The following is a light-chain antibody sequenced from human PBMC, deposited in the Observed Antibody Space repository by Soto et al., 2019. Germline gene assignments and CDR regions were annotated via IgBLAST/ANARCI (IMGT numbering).Light chain of an antibody. Sequence: QSVLTQPASVSGSPGQSITISCTGTSSDVGDYNSVSWYQQHPGKAPKLMIYDVSNRPSGVSDRFSASKSGNTASLTISGLQAEDEADYYCSSYSSSTTLVVFGGGTQLTVL. V-gene: IGLV2-14*01. CDR2: DVS. CDR3: SSYSSSTTLVV. J-gene: IGLJ2*01. CDR1: SSDVGDYNS.